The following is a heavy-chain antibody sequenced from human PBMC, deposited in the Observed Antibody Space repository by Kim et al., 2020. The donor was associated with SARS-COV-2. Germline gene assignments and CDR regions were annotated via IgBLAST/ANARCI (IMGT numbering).Heavy chain of an antibody. J-gene: IGHJ6*02. CDR3: AKGRYVVDV. CDR1: GFTFSNFG. V-gene: IGHV3-23*01. CDR2: ITNDGANT. Sequence: GGSLRLSCAASGFTFSNFGMTWVRQAPGKGLEWVSTITNDGANTLYADSVKGRFTVSRDNSNNMFYLQMNSLRPEDTAVYHCAKGRYVVDVWGQGTTVTV.